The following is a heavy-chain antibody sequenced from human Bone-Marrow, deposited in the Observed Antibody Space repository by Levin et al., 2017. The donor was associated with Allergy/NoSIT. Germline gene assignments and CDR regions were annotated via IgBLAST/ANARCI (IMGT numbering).Heavy chain of an antibody. Sequence: LSLTCAASGFTLENYGMSWVRQAPGKGLEWVSSLSVSGGATWYADSVKGRFTISRDSSKNTLFLQMNSLRAEDTATYYCAKPSSGWYGEILNWGQGTLVTVSS. CDR3: AKPSSGWYGEILN. D-gene: IGHD6-19*01. CDR1: GFTLENYG. J-gene: IGHJ4*02. CDR2: LSVSGGAT. V-gene: IGHV3-23*01.